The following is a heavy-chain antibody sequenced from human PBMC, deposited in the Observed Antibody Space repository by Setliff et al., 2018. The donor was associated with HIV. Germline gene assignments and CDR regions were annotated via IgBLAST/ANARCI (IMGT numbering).Heavy chain of an antibody. Sequence: SETLSLTCTVSGGSVSDTSYYWGWIRQPPGKGLEWLANVYYSGGTYYNPSLNSRVTISVDTPNNHFSLGLSSVTAADTALYYCARQNSGWGVGLYYFDYWGQGTLVTVSS. J-gene: IGHJ4*02. D-gene: IGHD6-19*01. CDR1: GGSVSDTSYY. V-gene: IGHV4-39*01. CDR2: VYYSGGT. CDR3: ARQNSGWGVGLYYFDY.